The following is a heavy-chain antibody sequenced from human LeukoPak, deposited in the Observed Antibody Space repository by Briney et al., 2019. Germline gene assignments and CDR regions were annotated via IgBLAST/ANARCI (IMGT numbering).Heavy chain of an antibody. CDR2: INPNSGGT. CDR1: GYTFTGYY. D-gene: IGHD1-26*01. V-gene: IGHV1-2*02. Sequence: ASVKVSCKASGYTFTGYYMHWVRQAPGQGLEWMGWINPNSGGTNYAQKFQGRVTMTRDTSISTAYMELSRMRSDDTDVYYCARGEYSGSYLGGIFDYWGQGTMASVP. J-gene: IGHJ4*02. CDR3: ARGEYSGSYLGGIFDY.